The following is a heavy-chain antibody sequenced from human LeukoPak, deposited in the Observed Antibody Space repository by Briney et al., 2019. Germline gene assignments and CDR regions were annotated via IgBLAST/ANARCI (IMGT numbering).Heavy chain of an antibody. CDR2: FDPEDGET. Sequence: ASVKVSCKVSGYTLTELSMHWVRQAPGKGLEWMGGFDPEDGETIYAQKFQGRVTMTEDTSTDTAYIELSSLRSEDTAVYYCARGRYCRSTSCLDYDYWGQGTLVTVSS. CDR3: ARGRYCRSTSCLDYDY. CDR1: GYTLTELS. J-gene: IGHJ4*02. V-gene: IGHV1-24*01. D-gene: IGHD2-2*01.